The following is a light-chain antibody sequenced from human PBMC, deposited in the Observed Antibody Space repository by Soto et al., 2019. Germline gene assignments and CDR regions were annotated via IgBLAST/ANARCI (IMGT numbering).Light chain of an antibody. Sequence: EIVLTQSPGTLSLSPGERATLSCRASQSVSSSYLAWYQQKPGQAPRLLIYGASSRATGIPDRFSDSGSGTDFTLTISRLEPEDFAVYYCQQYGSSPTFGQGTKGDIK. CDR2: GAS. V-gene: IGKV3-20*01. CDR3: QQYGSSPT. J-gene: IGKJ1*01. CDR1: QSVSSSY.